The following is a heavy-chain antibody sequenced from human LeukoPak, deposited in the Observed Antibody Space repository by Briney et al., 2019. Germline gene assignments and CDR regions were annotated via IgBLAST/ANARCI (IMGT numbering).Heavy chain of an antibody. J-gene: IGHJ4*02. CDR2: ISAYNGNT. CDR3: ARDREDYYDSSGYCYY. Sequence: ASVKGSCKASGYTFTSYGISWVRRAPGQGLEWMGWISAYNGNTNYAQKLQGRVTMTTDTSTSTAYMELRSLRSDDTAVYYCARDREDYYDSSGYCYYWGQGTLVTVSS. V-gene: IGHV1-18*01. D-gene: IGHD3-22*01. CDR1: GYTFTSYG.